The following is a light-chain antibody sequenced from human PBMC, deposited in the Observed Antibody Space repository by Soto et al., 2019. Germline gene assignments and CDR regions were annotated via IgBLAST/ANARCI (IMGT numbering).Light chain of an antibody. Sequence: QSVLTQPASVPGSPGQSITISCTGTSGDIGGYNYVSWYQHHPGKAPKLIIYDVTNRPSGVSNPFSGSKSGNTASLTISGLQPEDEADYYCSSYTTSNTRQIVFGTGTKVTVL. CDR2: DVT. CDR1: SGDIGGYNY. V-gene: IGLV2-14*03. J-gene: IGLJ1*01. CDR3: SSYTTSNTRQIV.